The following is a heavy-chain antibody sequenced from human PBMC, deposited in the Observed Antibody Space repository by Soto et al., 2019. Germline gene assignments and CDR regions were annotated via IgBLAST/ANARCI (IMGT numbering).Heavy chain of an antibody. CDR1: GFTFTSYA. D-gene: IGHD5-12*01. Sequence: VGSVRLSCEASGFTFTSYAMSWVRQAPGKGLEWVSATSGSGDTTYYADSVKGRFTISRDNSEKRLYLQMNSLRAEDTAVYYCAKMVHGGYVSYFDSWGQGTLVTVSS. J-gene: IGHJ4*02. CDR2: TSGSGDTT. CDR3: AKMVHGGYVSYFDS. V-gene: IGHV3-23*01.